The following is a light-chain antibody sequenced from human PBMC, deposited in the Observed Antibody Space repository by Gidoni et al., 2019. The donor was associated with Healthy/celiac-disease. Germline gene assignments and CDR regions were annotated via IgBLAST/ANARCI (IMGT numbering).Light chain of an antibody. Sequence: DIEITQAPDSLAVSLGERATINCKSSQSVLSSPNNKNYLAWYQQTPAQPPKLLIYWASTRESGVPDRFSGSGSGTDFTLPTSSLQAEDVAVYYCQQYYSTLSWTFGQGTKVEIK. V-gene: IGKV4-1*01. J-gene: IGKJ1*01. CDR3: QQYYSTLSWT. CDR2: WAS. CDR1: QSVLSSPNNKNY.